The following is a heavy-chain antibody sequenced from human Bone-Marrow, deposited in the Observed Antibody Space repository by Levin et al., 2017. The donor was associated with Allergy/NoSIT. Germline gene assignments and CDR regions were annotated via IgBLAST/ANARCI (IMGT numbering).Heavy chain of an antibody. CDR3: TTSAVVLPTDVEFDC. J-gene: IGHJ4*02. CDR2: VRAKSAGGTT. CDR1: GFTVTNAW. D-gene: IGHD2-2*01. V-gene: IGHV3-15*01. Sequence: GESLKISCAASGFTVTNAWINWVRQAPGKGLEWVGRVRAKSAGGTTDYAAPVKGRFTISRDDSNNSLYLQMNSLKTEDTAVYYCTTSAVVLPTDVEFDCWGQGTLVTVSS.